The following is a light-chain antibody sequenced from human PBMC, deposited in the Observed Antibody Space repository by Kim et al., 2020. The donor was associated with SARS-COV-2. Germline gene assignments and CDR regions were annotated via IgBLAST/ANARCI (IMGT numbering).Light chain of an antibody. CDR2: DAS. CDR3: HQRSNWPLT. V-gene: IGKV3-11*01. J-gene: IGKJ4*01. CDR1: QGVGNY. Sequence: SLSPGERATLSCRASQGVGNYLAWYQQKPGQAPRLLIYDASNRATGIPARFSGSGSGADFSLTISSLEPEDFAVYYCHQRSNWPLTFGGGTKVEI.